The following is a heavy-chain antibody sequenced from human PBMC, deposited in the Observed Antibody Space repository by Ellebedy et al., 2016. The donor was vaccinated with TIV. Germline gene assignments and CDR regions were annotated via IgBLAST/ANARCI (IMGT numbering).Heavy chain of an antibody. J-gene: IGHJ4*02. Sequence: KFQGRVTITRDTSASTAYMELSSLGSEDTAVYYCARDSTILDGGSPDYWGQGTLVTVSS. CDR3: ARDSTILDGGSPDY. D-gene: IGHD2-15*01. V-gene: IGHV1-3*01.